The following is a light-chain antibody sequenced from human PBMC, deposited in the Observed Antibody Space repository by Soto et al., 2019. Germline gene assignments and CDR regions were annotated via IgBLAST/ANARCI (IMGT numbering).Light chain of an antibody. CDR1: SSDIDSYRY. Sequence: QSALTQPASVSGSPAQSITISCTATSSDIDSYRYVSWYQHHPGKAPKLIIYGVINRPSGISNRFSGSNSGNTASLTISGLQAEDEADYYCSSYTATNTLVFGTGTKVTVL. V-gene: IGLV2-14*01. J-gene: IGLJ1*01. CDR3: SSYTATNTLV. CDR2: GVI.